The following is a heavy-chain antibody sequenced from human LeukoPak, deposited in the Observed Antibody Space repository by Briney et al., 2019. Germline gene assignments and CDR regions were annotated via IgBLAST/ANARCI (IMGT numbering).Heavy chain of an antibody. CDR2: ISYDGSNK. V-gene: IGHV3-30*18. CDR1: GFTFSSYG. J-gene: IGHJ4*02. Sequence: GRSLRLSSAASGFTFSSYGMHWVRQAPGKGLEWVAVISYDGSNKYYADSVKGRFTISRDNSKNTLYLQMNSLRAEDTAVYYCAKVAVAVAGDYWGQGTLVTVSS. D-gene: IGHD6-19*01. CDR3: AKVAVAVAGDY.